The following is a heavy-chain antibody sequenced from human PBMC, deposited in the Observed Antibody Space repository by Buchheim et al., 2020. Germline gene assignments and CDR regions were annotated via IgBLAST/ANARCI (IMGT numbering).Heavy chain of an antibody. Sequence: QVQLQESGPGLVKPSGTLSLTCSVSGDSISRSHWWSWVRQPHGKGLEWMGEIHQSGRTHYNPSLRSRVTISVDPTKNQFSPSLTSVTAADTAVYFCARNTEYYDFWSGYFTSWGRGT. V-gene: IGHV4-4*02. CDR1: GDSISRSHW. D-gene: IGHD3-3*01. CDR2: IHQSGRT. J-gene: IGHJ5*02. CDR3: ARNTEYYDFWSGYFTS.